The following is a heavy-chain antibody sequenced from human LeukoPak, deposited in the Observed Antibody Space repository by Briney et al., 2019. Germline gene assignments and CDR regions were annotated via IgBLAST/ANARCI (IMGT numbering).Heavy chain of an antibody. V-gene: IGHV3-30*18. CDR2: ISSDVSHK. CDR3: ANRLNNAFEM. CDR1: GFTFSQYD. D-gene: IGHD2/OR15-2a*01. J-gene: IGHJ3*02. Sequence: GRSLRLSCAASGFTFSQYDMHWVRQAPGKGLEWVAVISSDVSHKYYADYVEGRLTISRDNSRNTMFLQMNSLRPEDTAIYYCANRLNNAFEMWGQGTMVTVFS.